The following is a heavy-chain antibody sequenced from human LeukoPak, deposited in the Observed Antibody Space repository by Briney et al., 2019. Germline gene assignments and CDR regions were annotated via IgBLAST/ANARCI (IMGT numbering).Heavy chain of an antibody. V-gene: IGHV1-69*13. J-gene: IGHJ4*02. Sequence: ASVKVSFTASGGTFSSYAISWVRQAPGQGLEWMGGIIPIFGTANYAQKLQGRVTITADESTSTGYTELSSLRSEDTAVYYCASKRGYSYGLDYWGQGTLVTVSS. CDR2: IIPIFGTA. D-gene: IGHD5-18*01. CDR1: GGTFSSYA. CDR3: ASKRGYSYGLDY.